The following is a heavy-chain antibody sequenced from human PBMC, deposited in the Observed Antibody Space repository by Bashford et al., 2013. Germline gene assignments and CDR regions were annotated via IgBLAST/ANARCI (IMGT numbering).Heavy chain of an antibody. V-gene: IGHV3-23*01. CDR3: AQRMGTTPTNSFYYLGV. Sequence: SGGSRXTXLCSSGFTFDDYAMHWVRQAPGKGLEWVAAINGGGSGTYSADPCRAGSPSPETIPGTPCFLQMNSLTVEDTAVYYCAQRMGTTPTNSFYYLGVWGKGTTGPPSP. J-gene: IGHJ6*03. D-gene: IGHD7-27*01. CDR1: GFTFDDYA. CDR2: INGGGSGT.